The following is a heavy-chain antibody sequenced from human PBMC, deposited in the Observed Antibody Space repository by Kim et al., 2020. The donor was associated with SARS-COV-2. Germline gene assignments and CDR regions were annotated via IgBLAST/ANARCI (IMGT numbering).Heavy chain of an antibody. V-gene: IGHV3-48*03. D-gene: IGHD4-4*01. Sequence: ANSVEGRVTISRDNDKHSLYLQMNSLRAEDTAVYYCARGPNYSPFDYWGQGTLVTVSS. CDR3: ARGPNYSPFDY. J-gene: IGHJ4*02.